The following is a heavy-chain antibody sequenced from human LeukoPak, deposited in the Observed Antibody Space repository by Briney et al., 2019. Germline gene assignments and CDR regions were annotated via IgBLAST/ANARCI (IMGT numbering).Heavy chain of an antibody. CDR2: INSDGSST. CDR1: GFTFSSYS. J-gene: IGHJ6*02. Sequence: GGSLRLSCAASGFTFSSYSMNWVRQAPGKGLVWVSGINSDGSSTTYADSVKGRFTISRDNAKNTLYLQMNNLGAEDTAVYYCARGRYYGMDVWGQGTTVTVSS. V-gene: IGHV3-74*03. CDR3: ARGRYYGMDV.